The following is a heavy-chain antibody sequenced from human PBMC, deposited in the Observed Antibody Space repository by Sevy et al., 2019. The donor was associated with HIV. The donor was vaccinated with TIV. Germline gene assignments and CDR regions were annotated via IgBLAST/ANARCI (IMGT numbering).Heavy chain of an antibody. J-gene: IGHJ5*02. CDR1: GYTLTELS. CDR2: FDPEDGET. V-gene: IGHV1-24*01. D-gene: IGHD1-26*01. CDR3: ATGAVVGATGWFDP. Sequence: ASVKVSCKVSGYTLTELSMHWVRQAPGKGLEWMGGFDPEDGETIYAQKFQGRVTMTEDTSTDAAYMELSSLRSEETAVYYCATGAVVGATGWFDPWGQGTLVTVSS.